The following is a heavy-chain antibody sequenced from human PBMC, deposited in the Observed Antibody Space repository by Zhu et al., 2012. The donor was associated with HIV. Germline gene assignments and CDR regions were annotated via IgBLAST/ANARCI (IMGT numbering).Heavy chain of an antibody. D-gene: IGHD2-15*01. CDR1: GGSISNYY. CDR2: IYYSGST. Sequence: QVQLLESGPGLVKPSETLSLTCTVSGGSISNYYWSWIRQPPGKGLEWIGYIYYSGSTSYNPSLKSRVTISLDTSKNQFSLKLRFVTAADTAVYYCARAVVIAAPHFDYWGQGTLVTVSS. J-gene: IGHJ4*02. CDR3: ARAVVIAAPHFDY. V-gene: IGHV4-59*01.